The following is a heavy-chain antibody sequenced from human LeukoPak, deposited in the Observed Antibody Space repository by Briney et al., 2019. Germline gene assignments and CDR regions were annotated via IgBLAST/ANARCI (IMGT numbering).Heavy chain of an antibody. CDR3: AKGGSWDRPRVFDY. J-gene: IGHJ4*02. CDR1: GFTFSSYG. D-gene: IGHD6-13*01. V-gene: IGHV3-30*02. Sequence: GGSLRLSCAASGFTFSSYGMHWVRQAPGKGLEWVAFIRYDGSNKYYADSVKGRFTISRDNSKNTLYLQMNSLRAEDTAVYYCAKGGSWDRPRVFDYWGQGILVTV. CDR2: IRYDGSNK.